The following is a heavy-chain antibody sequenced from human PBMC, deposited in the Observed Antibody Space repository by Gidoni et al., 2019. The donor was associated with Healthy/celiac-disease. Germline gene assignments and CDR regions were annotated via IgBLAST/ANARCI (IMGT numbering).Heavy chain of an antibody. J-gene: IGHJ4*02. V-gene: IGHV3-23*01. Sequence: EVQLLESGGGLVQPGGSLRLSCAASGFTFRSYAMSWVRQAPGKGLEWVSAISGSGGSTYYADSVKGRFTISRDNSKNTLYLQMNSLRAEDTAVYYCAKAINYYDSSGYPSGFDYWGQGTLVTVSS. CDR2: ISGSGGST. D-gene: IGHD3-22*01. CDR1: GFTFRSYA. CDR3: AKAINYYDSSGYPSGFDY.